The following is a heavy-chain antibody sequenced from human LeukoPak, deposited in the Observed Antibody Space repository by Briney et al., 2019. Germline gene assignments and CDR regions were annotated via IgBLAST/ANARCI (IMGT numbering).Heavy chain of an antibody. Sequence: PGGSLRLSCAVSGFTFSSYAMSWVRQAPGKGLEWASAISGSGGSTYYADSVKGRFTISRDNSKNTLYLQMNSLRAEDTAVYYCAKDLGDIVVVVADGTFDIWGQRTMVTVSS. D-gene: IGHD2-15*01. CDR2: ISGSGGST. V-gene: IGHV3-23*01. CDR3: AKDLGDIVVVVADGTFDI. CDR1: GFTFSSYA. J-gene: IGHJ3*02.